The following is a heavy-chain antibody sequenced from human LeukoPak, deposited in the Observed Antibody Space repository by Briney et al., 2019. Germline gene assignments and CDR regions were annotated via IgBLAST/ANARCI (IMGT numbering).Heavy chain of an antibody. CDR3: ARLGGTTATPFDY. D-gene: IGHD4-17*01. CDR1: GGTFISYA. J-gene: IGHJ4*02. Sequence: SVKVSCKASGGTFISYAISWVRQAPGQGLEWMGGIIPIFGTANYAQKFQGRVTITTDESTSTAYMELSSLRSEDTAVYYCARLGGTTATPFDYWGQGTLVTVSS. CDR2: IIPIFGTA. V-gene: IGHV1-69*05.